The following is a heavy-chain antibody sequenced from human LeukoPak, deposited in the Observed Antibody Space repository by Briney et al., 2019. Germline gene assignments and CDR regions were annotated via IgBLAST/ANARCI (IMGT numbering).Heavy chain of an antibody. J-gene: IGHJ4*02. CDR1: GFTFSSYS. Sequence: PGGSLRLSCAASGFTFSSYSMNWVRQAPGKGLEWVSSISSSSSYIYYVDSVKGRFTISRDNAKNSLYLQMNSLRAEDTAVYYCARDYGGTNFDYWGQGTLVTVSS. D-gene: IGHD4-23*01. CDR3: ARDYGGTNFDY. V-gene: IGHV3-21*01. CDR2: ISSSSSYI.